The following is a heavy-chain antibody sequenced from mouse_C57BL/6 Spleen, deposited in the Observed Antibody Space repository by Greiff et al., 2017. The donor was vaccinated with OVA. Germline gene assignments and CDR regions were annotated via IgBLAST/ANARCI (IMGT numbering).Heavy chain of an antibody. Sequence: VQLVESGAELARPGASVKLSCKASGYTFTSYGISWVKQRTGQGLEWIGEIYPRSGNTYYNEKFKGKATLTADKSSSTAYMELRSLTSEDSAVYFWARGGGRSYYFDYRGQGTTLTVSS. CDR2: IYPRSGNT. D-gene: IGHD1-1*01. V-gene: IGHV1-81*01. CDR1: GYTFTSYG. J-gene: IGHJ2*01. CDR3: ARGGGRSYYFDY.